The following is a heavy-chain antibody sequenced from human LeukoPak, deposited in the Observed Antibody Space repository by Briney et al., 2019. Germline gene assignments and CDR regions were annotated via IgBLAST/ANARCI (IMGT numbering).Heavy chain of an antibody. CDR1: GFTFSSYG. Sequence: PGGSLRLSCAASGFTFSSYGMHWVRQAPGKGLEWVAFIRYDGSNKYYADSVKGRFTISRDNSKNTLYLQMNSLRAEDTAVYYCAKDQTDFWSGPGGFDIWGQGTMVTVSS. CDR2: IRYDGSNK. CDR3: AKDQTDFWSGPGGFDI. D-gene: IGHD3-3*01. J-gene: IGHJ3*02. V-gene: IGHV3-30*02.